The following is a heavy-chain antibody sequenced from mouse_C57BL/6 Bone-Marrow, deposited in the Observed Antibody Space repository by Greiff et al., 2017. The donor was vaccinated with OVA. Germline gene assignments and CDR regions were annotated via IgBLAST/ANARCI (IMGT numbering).Heavy chain of an antibody. CDR3: ARPGYYGSSPFDY. V-gene: IGHV5-17*01. CDR2: ISSGSSTI. CDR1: GFTFSDYG. J-gene: IGHJ2*01. D-gene: IGHD1-1*01. Sequence: EVKVEESGGGLVKPGGSLKLSCAASGFTFSDYGMHWVRQAPEKGLEWVAYISSGSSTIYYADTVKGRFTISRDNAKNTLFLQMTSLRSEDTATYYCARPGYYGSSPFDYWGQGTTLTVSS.